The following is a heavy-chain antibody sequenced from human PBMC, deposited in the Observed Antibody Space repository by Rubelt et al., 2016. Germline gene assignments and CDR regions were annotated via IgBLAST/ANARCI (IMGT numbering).Heavy chain of an antibody. V-gene: IGHV4-34*01. CDR1: GGSFSGYY. Sequence: QVQLQQWGAGLLKPSETLSLTCAVYGGSFSGYYWSWIRQPPGKGLEWIGEINHSGSTNYNPSLKSRVTISVDTSKNQFSLKLSSVTAADTAVYYCARVSNGYYFDYWGQGTLVTVSS. J-gene: IGHJ4*02. CDR2: INHSGST. D-gene: IGHD3-3*01. CDR3: ARVSNGYYFDY.